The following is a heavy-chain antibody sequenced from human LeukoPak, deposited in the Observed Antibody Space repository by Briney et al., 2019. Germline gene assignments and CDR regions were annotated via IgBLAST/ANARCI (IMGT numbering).Heavy chain of an antibody. Sequence: GGSLRLSCTASGFTFGDYAMSGFRQAPGKGLEWVSFIRSKAYGGTIEYAASVKGRFTISRDDSKSIGYLQMNSLKTEDTAVYFCTRDPKYCSGGNCYSEPPDYWGQGTQVTVSS. CDR3: TRDPKYCSGGNCYSEPPDY. CDR2: IRSKAYGGTI. J-gene: IGHJ4*02. CDR1: GFTFGDYA. D-gene: IGHD2-15*01. V-gene: IGHV3-49*03.